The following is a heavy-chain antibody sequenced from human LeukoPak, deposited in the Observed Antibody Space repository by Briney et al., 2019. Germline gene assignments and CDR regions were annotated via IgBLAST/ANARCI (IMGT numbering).Heavy chain of an antibody. J-gene: IGHJ6*03. D-gene: IGHD3-10*01. CDR3: ARDYYGSGSYAYYYYYMDV. Sequence: SHTLALLCTVSGRSIRRGCYHWSWIPQPAGKGLERIERICTSGSTNYNPSLKSRVTISVDTSKNQFSLKLSSVTAADTAVYYCARDYYGSGSYAYYYYYMDVWGKGTTVTVSS. CDR2: ICTSGST. CDR1: GRSIRRGCYH. V-gene: IGHV4-61*02.